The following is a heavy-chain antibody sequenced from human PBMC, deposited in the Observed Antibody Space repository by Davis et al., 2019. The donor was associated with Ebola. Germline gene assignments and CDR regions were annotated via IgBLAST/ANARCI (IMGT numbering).Heavy chain of an antibody. V-gene: IGHV3-33*03. D-gene: IGHD3-3*01. CDR3: ASTGFGVVTS. Sequence: GGSLRLSCAASGFTFSSYGMHWVRQAPGKGLEWVAVIWYDGSNKYYADSVKGRFTISRDNAKNSLYLQMNSLRAEDTAVYYCASTGFGVVTSWGQGTLVTVSS. CDR1: GFTFSSYG. CDR2: IWYDGSNK. J-gene: IGHJ4*02.